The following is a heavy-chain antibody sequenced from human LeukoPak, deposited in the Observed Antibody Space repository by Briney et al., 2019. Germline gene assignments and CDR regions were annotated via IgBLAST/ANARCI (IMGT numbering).Heavy chain of an antibody. D-gene: IGHD3-3*01. J-gene: IGHJ4*02. CDR2: INPNSGGT. V-gene: IGHV1-2*02. CDR3: ARALTRSDYDFWGALGQD. CDR1: GYAFTGYY. Sequence: ASVKVSCKSSGYAFTGYYIQWVRQAPGQGLEWMGWINPNSGGTNYAQKFQGRVTFTRDTSISTAYMELSRLRSDDTAVYYCARALTRSDYDFWGALGQDWGQGTLVTVSS.